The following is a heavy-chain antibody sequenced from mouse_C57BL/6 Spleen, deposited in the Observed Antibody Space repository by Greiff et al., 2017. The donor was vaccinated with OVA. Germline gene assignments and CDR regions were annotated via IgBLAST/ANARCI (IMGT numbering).Heavy chain of an antibody. D-gene: IGHD1-1*01. Sequence: QVQLQQSGAELVKPGASVKMSCKASGYTFTSYWITWVKQRPGQGLEWIGDIYPGSGSTNYNEKFKSKATLTVDTSSSTAYMQLSSLTSEDSAVYYCARSPFYYGSRGGAMDYWGQGTSVTVSS. V-gene: IGHV1-55*01. CDR3: ARSPFYYGSRGGAMDY. CDR1: GYTFTSYW. J-gene: IGHJ4*01. CDR2: IYPGSGST.